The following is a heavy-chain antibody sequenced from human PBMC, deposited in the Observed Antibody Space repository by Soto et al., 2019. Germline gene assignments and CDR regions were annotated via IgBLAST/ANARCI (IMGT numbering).Heavy chain of an antibody. J-gene: IGHJ3*02. CDR2: IRGTT. D-gene: IGHD2-21*01. Sequence: GGSKRLSWAASGFNFTSYSMNWVRQAPGKGLEWVSYIRGTTHYADSVKGRFTISRDNARSSLYLQMNSLRADDTAVYYCARDDSFAFDIWGQGTMVTVSS. CDR3: ARDDSFAFDI. V-gene: IGHV3-48*01. CDR1: GFNFTSYS.